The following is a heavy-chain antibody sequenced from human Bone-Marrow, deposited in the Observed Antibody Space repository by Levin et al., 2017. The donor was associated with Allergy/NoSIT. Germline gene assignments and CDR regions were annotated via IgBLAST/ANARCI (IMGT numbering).Heavy chain of an antibody. CDR3: ATATDYDIWTFDY. D-gene: IGHD3-9*01. CDR1: GFTVSDNY. J-gene: IGHJ4*02. Sequence: SCAASGFTVSDNYMSWVRQAPGKGLQWVSSIYSGGSTYYSDSVRGRVIISRDKSENTVYLQMNSLRAEDTALYYCATATDYDIWTFDYWGQGILVTVSS. V-gene: IGHV3-66*01. CDR2: IYSGGST.